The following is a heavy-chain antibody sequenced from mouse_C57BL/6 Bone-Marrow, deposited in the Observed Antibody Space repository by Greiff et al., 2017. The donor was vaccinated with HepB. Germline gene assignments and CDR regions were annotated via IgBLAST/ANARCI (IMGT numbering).Heavy chain of an antibody. V-gene: IGHV3-6*01. CDR3: ARARWLLTWFAY. J-gene: IGHJ3*01. D-gene: IGHD2-3*01. CDR2: ISYDGSN. CDR1: GYSITSGYY. Sequence: EVKLQESGPGLVKPSQSLSLTCSVTGYSITSGYYWNWIRQFPGNKLEWMGYISYDGSNNYNPSLKNRISITRDTSKNQFFLKLNSVTTEDTATYYCARARWLLTWFAYWGQVTLVTVSA.